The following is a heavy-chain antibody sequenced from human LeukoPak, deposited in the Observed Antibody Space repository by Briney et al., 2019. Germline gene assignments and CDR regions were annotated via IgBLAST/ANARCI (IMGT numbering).Heavy chain of an antibody. J-gene: IGHJ5*02. D-gene: IGHD6-19*01. CDR2: LNPNSGGT. CDR1: GYTFSGFTGYY. Sequence: ASVKVSCKASGYTFSGFTGYYIHWVRQAPGQGLEWMGWLNPNSGGTNSAQKFQGRVTMTRDTSISTAYMGLSRLGSDDTAVYYCARGGESKEAVVLKGWFDPWGQGTLVTVSS. V-gene: IGHV1-2*02. CDR3: ARGGESKEAVVLKGWFDP.